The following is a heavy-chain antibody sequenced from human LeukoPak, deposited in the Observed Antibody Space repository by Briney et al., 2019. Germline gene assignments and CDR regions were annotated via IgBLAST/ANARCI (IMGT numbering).Heavy chain of an antibody. D-gene: IGHD4-11*01. CDR1: GDSISSGHY. CDR3: ARLVTTVTXXADY. J-gene: IGHJ4*02. CDR2: IFHIGST. V-gene: IGHV4-38-2*01. Sequence: SETLSLTCAVSGDSISSGHYWGWIRQPPGKGLERIGSIFHIGSTYYNPSLKSRLTISVDTSKNQFSLRLTSVTAADTAVYYCARLVTTVTXXADYWGQGXXVTVSS.